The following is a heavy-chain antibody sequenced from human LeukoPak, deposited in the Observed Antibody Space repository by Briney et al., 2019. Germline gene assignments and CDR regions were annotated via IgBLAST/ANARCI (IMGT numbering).Heavy chain of an antibody. CDR2: IYTSGST. V-gene: IGHV4-61*02. J-gene: IGHJ6*02. CDR1: GGSISSGSYY. Sequence: SQTLSLTCTVSGGSISSGSYYWSWIRQPAGKGLEWIGRIYTSGSTNYNPSPKSRVTISVDTSKNQFSLKLSSVTAVDTAVYYCARRNYYYYYGMDVWGQGTTVTVSS. CDR3: ARRNYYYYYGMDV.